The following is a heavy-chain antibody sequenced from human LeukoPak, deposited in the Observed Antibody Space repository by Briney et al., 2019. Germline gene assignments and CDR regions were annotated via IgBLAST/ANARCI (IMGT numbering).Heavy chain of an antibody. V-gene: IGHV3-72*01. Sequence: AGSLRLSCAASGFTLSDYFIEWVRPPPGKGVEWLGRIRNKANSFTTGYAESVKGRFTISRDDSKNSLYLQMNSLKTEDTAVYYCARSSGRSVFNYWGQGTLVAVSS. D-gene: IGHD1-26*01. CDR1: GFTLSDYF. CDR3: ARSSGRSVFNY. J-gene: IGHJ4*02. CDR2: IRNKANSFTT.